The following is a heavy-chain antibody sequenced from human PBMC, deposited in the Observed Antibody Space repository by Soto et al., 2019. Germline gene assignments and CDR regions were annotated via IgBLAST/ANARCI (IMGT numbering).Heavy chain of an antibody. CDR2: INSDGSST. CDR1: GFTFSSYW. V-gene: IGHV3-74*01. J-gene: IGHJ4*02. Sequence: GGSLRLSCAASGFTFSSYWMHCVRQAPGKGLVWVSRINSDGSSTSYADSVKGRFTISRDNAKNTLYLQMNSLRAEDTAVYYCATTHRHYDFWSGSTKPPGGYCDQWGQVTLVTV. CDR3: ATTHRHYDFWSGSTKPPGGYCDQ. D-gene: IGHD3-3*01.